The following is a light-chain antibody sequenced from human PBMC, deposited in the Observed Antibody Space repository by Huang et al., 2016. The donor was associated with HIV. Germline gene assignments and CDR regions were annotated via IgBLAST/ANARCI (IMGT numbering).Light chain of an antibody. V-gene: IGKV3-15*01. Sequence: EIVMTQSPATLSVSPGEGATLSCRASQSVSSYLAWYQQQPGQAPRLLIYGASTRATGIPARFSGSGSGTEFTLTISSLQSEDFAVYYGQQYNNWPPYTFGQGTKLEIQ. CDR1: QSVSSY. J-gene: IGKJ2*01. CDR3: QQYNNWPPYT. CDR2: GAS.